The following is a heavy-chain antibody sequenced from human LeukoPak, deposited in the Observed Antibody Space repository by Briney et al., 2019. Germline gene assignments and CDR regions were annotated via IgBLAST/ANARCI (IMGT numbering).Heavy chain of an antibody. CDR2: LYASESP. CDR1: GASLTNPTYY. Sequence: SETLSLTCTVSGASLTNPTYYQCSSIRQAPGKGLELIGSLYASESPKINPSLRSRVTLSLDTSKNQFSLKLRSVTAEDSAVYYCARFKSGGWSYFDSWGQGTPVTVSS. CDR3: ARFKSGGWSYFDS. D-gene: IGHD4-23*01. J-gene: IGHJ4*02. V-gene: IGHV4-61*01.